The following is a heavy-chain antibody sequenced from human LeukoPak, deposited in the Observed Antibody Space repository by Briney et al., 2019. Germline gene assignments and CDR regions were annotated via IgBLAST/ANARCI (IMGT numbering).Heavy chain of an antibody. Sequence: SVKVSCKASGGTFSSYAISWVRQAPGQGLEWMGGIIPIFGTANYAQKFQGRVTITTDESTSTAYMELSSLRSEDTAVYYCARGSITMVRGVYYYYMDVWGKGTTVTVSS. J-gene: IGHJ6*03. CDR3: ARGSITMVRGVYYYYMDV. V-gene: IGHV1-69*05. D-gene: IGHD3-10*01. CDR1: GGTFSSYA. CDR2: IIPIFGTA.